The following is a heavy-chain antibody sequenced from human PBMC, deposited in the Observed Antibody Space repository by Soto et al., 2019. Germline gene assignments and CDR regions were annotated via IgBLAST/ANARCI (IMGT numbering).Heavy chain of an antibody. D-gene: IGHD2-21*02. CDR2: INPNSGGT. V-gene: IGHV1-2*04. J-gene: IGHJ6*02. CDR1: GYTVTGYY. Sequence: ASVKVSCKASGYTVTGYYMHWVRQAPGQGLEWMGWINPNSGGTNYAQKFQGWVTMTRDTSISTAYMELSRLRSDDTAVYYCAREKYCGGDCYPGDYYYYGMDVWGQGTTVTVSS. CDR3: AREKYCGGDCYPGDYYYYGMDV.